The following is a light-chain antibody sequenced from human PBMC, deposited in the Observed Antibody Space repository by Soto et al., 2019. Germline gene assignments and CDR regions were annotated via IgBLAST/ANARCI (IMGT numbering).Light chain of an antibody. Sequence: DIQMTQSPSSLSASVGDRVTITCRASQSITRFLNWYQQKPGKAPKLLIYAASSLQSGVPSRFSGSGSGTDFTLTISSLQPEDFATYYCQQNYSPPPITFGQGTRLDIK. CDR2: AAS. J-gene: IGKJ5*01. CDR1: QSITRF. CDR3: QQNYSPPPIT. V-gene: IGKV1-39*01.